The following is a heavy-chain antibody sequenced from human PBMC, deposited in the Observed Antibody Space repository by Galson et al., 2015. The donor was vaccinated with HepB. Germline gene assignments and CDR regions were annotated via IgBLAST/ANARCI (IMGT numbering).Heavy chain of an antibody. V-gene: IGHV3-30-3*01. CDR2: ISYDGSNK. CDR3: ARDHGQSPPDY. Sequence: SLRLSCAASGFTFSSYAMHWVRQAPGKGLEWVAVISYDGSNKYYADSVKGRFTISRDNSKNTLYLQMNSLRAEDTAVYYCARDHGQSPPDYWGQGTLVTVSS. CDR1: GFTFSSYA. J-gene: IGHJ4*02.